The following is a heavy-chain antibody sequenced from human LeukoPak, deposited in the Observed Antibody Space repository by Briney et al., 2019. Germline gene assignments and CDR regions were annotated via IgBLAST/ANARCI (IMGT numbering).Heavy chain of an antibody. CDR2: IYYSGST. CDR3: ARDLSVNYGMDV. J-gene: IGHJ6*02. Sequence: SETLSLTCTVSGGSISSSSYYWGWIRQPPGKGLEWIGSIYYSGSTYYNPSLKSRVTISVDTSKNQFSLKLSSVTAADTAVYYCARDLSVNYGMDVWGQGTPVTVSS. D-gene: IGHD4-23*01. V-gene: IGHV4-39*07. CDR1: GGSISSSSYY.